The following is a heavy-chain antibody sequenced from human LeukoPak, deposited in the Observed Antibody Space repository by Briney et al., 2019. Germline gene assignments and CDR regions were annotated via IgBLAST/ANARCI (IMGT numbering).Heavy chain of an antibody. J-gene: IGHJ4*02. D-gene: IGHD3-10*01. CDR2: ISGRADLT. V-gene: IGHV3-23*01. CDR1: GFTFSTYG. CDR3: AKRGPGSPQSGKYYFDY. Sequence: GGSLRLSCAASGFTFSTYGITWVRQAPGKGLEWVSAISGRADLTFYADSVKGRVTISRDNSKNTLYLQMNSLRAEDTAVYYCAKRGPGSPQSGKYYFDYWGQGTLVTVSS.